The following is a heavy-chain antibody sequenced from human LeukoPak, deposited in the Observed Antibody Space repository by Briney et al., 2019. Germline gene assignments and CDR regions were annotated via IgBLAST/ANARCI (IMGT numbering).Heavy chain of an antibody. Sequence: GGSLRLSCAASGFTFPSYGMSWVRQAPGKGLEWVSSIGGSGDSTYYADSVKGRFTISRDNSKNTLYLQMTSLRADDTAVYYCARDGSGSYTDFDYWGQGTLVTVSS. D-gene: IGHD3-10*01. CDR1: GFTFPSYG. CDR3: ARDGSGSYTDFDY. CDR2: IGGSGDST. V-gene: IGHV3-23*01. J-gene: IGHJ4*02.